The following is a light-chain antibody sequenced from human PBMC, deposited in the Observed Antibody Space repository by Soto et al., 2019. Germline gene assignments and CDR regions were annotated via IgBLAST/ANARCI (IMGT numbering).Light chain of an antibody. CDR2: DAS. CDR1: QSISSW. V-gene: IGKV1-5*01. Sequence: DIQMTQSPSTLSASVGDRVTITCRASQSISSWLAWYQQTPRKPPKLLIYDASSLESGVPSRFSGSGSGTEFTLTISSLQPDDFATYSCQQYNSYPGTFGKGTKVDI. J-gene: IGKJ1*01. CDR3: QQYNSYPGT.